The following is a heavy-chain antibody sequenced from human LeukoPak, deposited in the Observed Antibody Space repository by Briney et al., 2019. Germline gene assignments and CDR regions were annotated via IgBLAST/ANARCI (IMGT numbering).Heavy chain of an antibody. D-gene: IGHD3-10*01. V-gene: IGHV3-23*01. CDR2: IGGRDGST. Sequence: GGSLRLSCAASGFTFSSYGMSWVRQAPGKGLEWVSAIGGRDGSTYYADSVKGRFTISRDNSKNTLYVQINSLRAEDTAVYYCAKGHYYGSGSLDYWGQGTLVTVSS. CDR3: AKGHYYGSGSLDY. CDR1: GFTFSSYG. J-gene: IGHJ4*02.